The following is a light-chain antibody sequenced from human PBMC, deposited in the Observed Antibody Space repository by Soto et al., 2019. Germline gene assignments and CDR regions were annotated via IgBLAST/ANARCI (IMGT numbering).Light chain of an antibody. V-gene: IGLV2-14*01. Sequence: QSALTQPASVSGSPGQSITISCTGTTSDVGGYNYVSWFQQYPGKAPKLKIYEVSNRPSGVSDRFSGSKSANTASLTISGLQAEDEADYYCASFTTTRTWVFGGGTKLTVL. CDR3: ASFTTTRTWV. CDR1: TSDVGGYNY. J-gene: IGLJ3*02. CDR2: EVS.